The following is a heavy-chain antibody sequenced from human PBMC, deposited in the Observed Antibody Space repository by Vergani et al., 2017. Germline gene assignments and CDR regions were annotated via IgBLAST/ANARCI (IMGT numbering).Heavy chain of an antibody. CDR3: ARVWEEWSSWNWFDP. CDR1: GYTFTAYY. Sequence: QVQLVPSGAEVKKPGASVKVSCKASGYTFTAYYMHWVRQAPGQGLEWMGWINPNSGGTNYAQKLQGRVTMTTDTSTSTAYMELRSLRSDDPAVYYCARVWEEWSSWNWFDPWGQGTLVTVSS. CDR2: INPNSGGT. V-gene: IGHV1-2*02. J-gene: IGHJ5*02. D-gene: IGHD3-3*01.